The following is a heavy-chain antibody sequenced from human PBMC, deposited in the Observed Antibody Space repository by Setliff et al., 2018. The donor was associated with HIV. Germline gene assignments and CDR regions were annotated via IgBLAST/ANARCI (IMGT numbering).Heavy chain of an antibody. CDR3: ARDCRVGWVFTYGMDV. D-gene: IGHD6-13*01. CDR1: GGSFSGYY. Sequence: LTCAVYGGSFSGYYWSWIRQPPGKGLEWVSYISSSSSYTNYADSVKGRFTISRDNSKNTLFLQMNSLRPEDTAVYYCARDCRVGWVFTYGMDVWGQGTLVTVSS. V-gene: IGHV3-11*05. CDR2: ISSSSSYT. J-gene: IGHJ6*02.